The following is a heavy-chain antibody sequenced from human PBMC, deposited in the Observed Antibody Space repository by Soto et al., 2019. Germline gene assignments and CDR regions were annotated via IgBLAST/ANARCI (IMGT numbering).Heavy chain of an antibody. J-gene: IGHJ4*02. V-gene: IGHV1-3*01. D-gene: IGHD2-2*02. CDR1: GYTFTSYA. CDR3: ARHLYCSSTSCYTPEFDY. Sequence: ASVKVSCKTSGYTFTSYAMHWVRQAPGQRLEWMGWINAGNGSTKYSQNFQGTVTITADESTSTAYMELSSLRSEDTAVYYCARHLYCSSTSCYTPEFDYWGQGTLVTVSS. CDR2: INAGNGST.